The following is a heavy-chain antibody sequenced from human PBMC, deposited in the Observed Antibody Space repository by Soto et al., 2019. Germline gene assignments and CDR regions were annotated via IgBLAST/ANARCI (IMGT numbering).Heavy chain of an antibody. J-gene: IGHJ3*02. CDR1: GYSFTSYW. CDR2: IFPGDSDT. CDR3: PRRREYSGSYIGGPFDI. V-gene: IGHV5-51*01. Sequence: PGESLKISCTGSGYSFTSYWIGWVRQMPEKGLEWMGIIFPGDSDTRYSPSFQGQVTISADQSITTAHLQWSSLKASDTAMYYCPRRREYSGSYIGGPFDIWSQGTMVTVSS. D-gene: IGHD1-26*01.